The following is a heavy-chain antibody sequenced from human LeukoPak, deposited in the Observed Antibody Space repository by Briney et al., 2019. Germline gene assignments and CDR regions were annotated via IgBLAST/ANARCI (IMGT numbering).Heavy chain of an antibody. CDR3: AKLGGHPLHNYYVGV. CDR2: ISYDGSNK. Sequence: GGSLRLSCAASGFTFSTYEMHWVRQAPGKGLEWVAVISYDGSNKFYADSVKGRFTISRDNPQNTLYLQLNSLRAEDTAVYYCAKLGGHPLHNYYVGVWGKGTTVAVSS. V-gene: IGHV3-30*18. D-gene: IGHD3-16*01. CDR1: GFTFSTYE. J-gene: IGHJ6*03.